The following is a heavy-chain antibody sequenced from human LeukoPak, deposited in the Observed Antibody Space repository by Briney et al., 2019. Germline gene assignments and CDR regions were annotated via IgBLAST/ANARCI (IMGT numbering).Heavy chain of an antibody. V-gene: IGHV3-20*04. D-gene: IGHD2-2*01. J-gene: IGHJ5*02. CDR1: GFTFDYYG. Sequence: PGGSLRLSCAASGFTFDYYGMSWVRQAPGKGLEWVSGINWNGGSTGYADSVNGRFTISRDNAKNSLYLQMNSLRAEDTALYYCARDLGYCSSTSCLNWFDPWGQGTLVTVSS. CDR3: ARDLGYCSSTSCLNWFDP. CDR2: INWNGGST.